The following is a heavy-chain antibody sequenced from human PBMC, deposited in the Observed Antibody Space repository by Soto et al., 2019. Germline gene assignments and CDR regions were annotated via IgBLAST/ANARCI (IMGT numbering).Heavy chain of an antibody. CDR3: ASYASFAKYCFDD. Sequence: SETLSLTCTVSGVSITTNGYSWSWIRQPPGKGLEWIGYIYPSGTIFYNPSLNSRVTISADTSNNQFSLKLTSVTAADTAVYFCASYASFAKYCFDDWGRGTTVTVSS. V-gene: IGHV4-30-2*01. CDR1: GVSITTNGYS. CDR2: IYPSGTI. J-gene: IGHJ4*02. D-gene: IGHD3-16*01.